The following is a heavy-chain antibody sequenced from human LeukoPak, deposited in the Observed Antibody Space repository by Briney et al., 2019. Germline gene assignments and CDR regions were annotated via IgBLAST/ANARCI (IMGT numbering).Heavy chain of an antibody. Sequence: SETLSLTCTVSGGSISSYYWSWIRQPPGKGLEWIGYIYYSGSTNYNPSLKSRVTISVDTSKNQFSLKLSSVTAADTAVYYCARHGRVRWELQRRYFDYWGQGTLVTVSS. V-gene: IGHV4-59*08. CDR3: ARHGRVRWELQRRYFDY. J-gene: IGHJ4*02. D-gene: IGHD1-26*01. CDR1: GGSISSYY. CDR2: IYYSGST.